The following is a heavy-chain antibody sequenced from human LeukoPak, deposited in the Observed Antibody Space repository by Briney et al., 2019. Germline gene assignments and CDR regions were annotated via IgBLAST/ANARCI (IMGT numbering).Heavy chain of an antibody. CDR3: ARGETSDTRHLDY. D-gene: IGHD1-1*01. Sequence: GGSLRLSCAVAGITFRNHWMSWVRQAPGKGLEWVASIKQDGSEKYYVDSVKGRFTISRDNAKNSMSLQMNSLRAEDTAVYYCARGETSDTRHLDYWGQGTLVTVSS. CDR2: IKQDGSEK. J-gene: IGHJ4*02. CDR1: GITFRNHW. V-gene: IGHV3-7*01.